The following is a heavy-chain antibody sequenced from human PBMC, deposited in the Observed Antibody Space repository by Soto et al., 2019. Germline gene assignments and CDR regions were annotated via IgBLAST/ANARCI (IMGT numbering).Heavy chain of an antibody. Sequence: GGSLRLSCAASGFTFSSYAMSWVRQAPGKGLEWVSAISGSGGSTYYADSVKGRFTISRDNSKNTLYLQMNSLRAEDTAVYYCAKDNRPTYYYGSGTILSYGMDVWGQGTTVTVSS. D-gene: IGHD3-10*01. V-gene: IGHV3-23*01. CDR3: AKDNRPTYYYGSGTILSYGMDV. J-gene: IGHJ6*02. CDR2: ISGSGGST. CDR1: GFTFSSYA.